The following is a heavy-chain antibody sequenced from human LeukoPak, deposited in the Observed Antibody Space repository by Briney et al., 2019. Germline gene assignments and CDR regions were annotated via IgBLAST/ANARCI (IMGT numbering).Heavy chain of an antibody. CDR1: GFTVSSNY. D-gene: IGHD7-27*01. CDR2: IYSGGST. J-gene: IGHJ4*02. V-gene: IGHV3-53*01. Sequence: PGGSLRLSCAASGFTVSSNYMSWVRQAPGKGLEWVSVIYSGGSTYYADSVKGRFTISRDNSKNTLYLQMNILRAEDTAVYYCARDLTGDRGYFDYWGQGTLVTVSS. CDR3: ARDLTGDRGYFDY.